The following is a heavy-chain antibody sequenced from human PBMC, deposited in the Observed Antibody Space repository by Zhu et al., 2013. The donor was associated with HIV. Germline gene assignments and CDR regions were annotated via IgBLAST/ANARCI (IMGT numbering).Heavy chain of an antibody. J-gene: IGHJ6*02. D-gene: IGHD3-22*01. V-gene: IGHV1-18*01. CDR1: GYTFTSYG. CDR3: ARPARTYYYDSSGYSSMDV. CDR2: ISAYNGNT. Sequence: QVQLVQSGAEVKKPGASVKVSCKASGYTFTSYGISWVRQAPGQGLEWMGWISAYNGNTNYAQKLQGRVTMTTDTSTSTAYMELRSLRSDDTAVYYCARPARTYYYDSSGYSSMDVWGRRTTVTVSS.